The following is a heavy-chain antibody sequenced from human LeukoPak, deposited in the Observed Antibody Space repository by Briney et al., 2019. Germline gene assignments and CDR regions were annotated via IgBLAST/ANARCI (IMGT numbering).Heavy chain of an antibody. D-gene: IGHD6-13*01. CDR2: INHSGST. CDR3: ARGRYSSSWYGYYYYMDV. V-gene: IGHV4-34*01. Sequence: SETLSLTCAVYGGSFSGYYWSWIRQPPGKGLEWIGEINHSGSTNYNPSLKSRVTISVDTSKNQFSLKLSSVTAADTAVYYCARGRYSSSWYGYYYYMDVWGKGTKVTVSS. J-gene: IGHJ6*03. CDR1: GGSFSGYY.